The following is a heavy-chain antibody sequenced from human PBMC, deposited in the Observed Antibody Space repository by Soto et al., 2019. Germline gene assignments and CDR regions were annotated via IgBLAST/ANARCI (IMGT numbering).Heavy chain of an antibody. CDR1: GYTFTGYY. CDR2: INPNSGGT. D-gene: IGHD3-10*01. J-gene: IGHJ6*02. V-gene: IGHV1-2*04. CDR3: ARDYYGSGSYYYYYYGMDV. Sequence: QVQLVQSGAEVKKPGASVKVSCKASGYTFTGYYMHWVRQAPGQGLEWMGWINPNSGGTNYAQKFRGWVTMTRDTSISTAYMELSRLRSDDTAVYYCARDYYGSGSYYYYYYGMDVWGQGTTVTVSS.